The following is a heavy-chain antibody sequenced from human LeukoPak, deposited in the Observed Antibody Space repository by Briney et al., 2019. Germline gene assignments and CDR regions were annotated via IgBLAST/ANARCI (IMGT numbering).Heavy chain of an antibody. D-gene: IGHD3-10*01. J-gene: IGHJ4*02. CDR1: GYTFTDYY. CDR3: ARDGYYGSGIHYRRYFEY. CDR2: ISPNSGGT. V-gene: IGHV1-2*02. Sequence: ASVKVSCKASGYTFTDYYMHWVRQAPGQGLEWMGWISPNSGGTQYAQKFQGRVTMTRDRSISTAYMELSGLKPDDTAVFYCARDGYYGSGIHYRRYFEYWGQGTLVTVSS.